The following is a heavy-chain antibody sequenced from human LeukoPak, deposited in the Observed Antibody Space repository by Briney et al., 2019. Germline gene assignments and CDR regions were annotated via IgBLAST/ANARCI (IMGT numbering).Heavy chain of an antibody. V-gene: IGHV4-31*03. Sequence: PSETLSLTCTVSGGSISSDGYYWSWIRPHPGKGLAWIGYIYYSGSAYYNPSLKSRVTISVDTSKNQFSLKLNSVIAAETGVYYCAREVNEPASADAFDIWGEGTMVTVSS. D-gene: IGHD1-14*01. J-gene: IGHJ3*02. CDR1: GGSISSDGYY. CDR2: IYYSGSA. CDR3: AREVNEPASADAFDI.